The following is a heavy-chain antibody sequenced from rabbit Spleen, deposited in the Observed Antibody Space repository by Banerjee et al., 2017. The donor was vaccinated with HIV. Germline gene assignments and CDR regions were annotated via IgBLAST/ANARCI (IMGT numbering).Heavy chain of an antibody. Sequence: QSLEESGGGLVTPGASLTLTCMSSGLDFSSNYWICWVRQAPGKGLEWIACIDIGRRSTTYYANWAKGRFTISIPSSTRVTLQMTSLTDADTATYFCARDSAGREDFNLWGPGTLVTVS. CDR3: ARDSAGREDFNL. D-gene: IGHD4-2*01. CDR2: IDIGRRSTT. CDR1: GLDFSSNYW. J-gene: IGHJ4*01. V-gene: IGHV1S40*01.